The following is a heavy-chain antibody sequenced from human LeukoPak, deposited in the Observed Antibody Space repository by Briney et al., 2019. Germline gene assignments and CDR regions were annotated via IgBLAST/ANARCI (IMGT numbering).Heavy chain of an antibody. CDR2: ISYDGSNR. V-gene: IGHV3-30*04. CDR3: ALNRGSGWYFHY. Sequence: QAGGSLRLSCAASGFTFSSYAMHWVRQAPGKGLEWVAVISYDGSNRYVDSVKGRFTISRDNSKNTLYLQMNSLRAEDTAVYYCALNRGSGWYFHYWGQGTLVTVSS. J-gene: IGHJ4*02. D-gene: IGHD6-19*01. CDR1: GFTFSSYA.